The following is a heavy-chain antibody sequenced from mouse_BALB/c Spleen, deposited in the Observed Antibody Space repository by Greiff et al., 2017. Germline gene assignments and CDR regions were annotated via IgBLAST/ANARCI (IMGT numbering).Heavy chain of an antibody. Sequence: EVKVVESGGGLVKPGGSLKLSCAASGFTFSSYTMSWVRQTPEKRLEWVATISSGGSYTYYPDSVKGRFTISRDNAKNTLYLQMSSLKSEDTAMYYCTRDQLRLLAYWGQGTLVTVSA. D-gene: IGHD1-2*01. V-gene: IGHV5-6-4*01. CDR2: ISSGGSYT. CDR1: GFTFSSYT. J-gene: IGHJ3*01. CDR3: TRDQLRLLAY.